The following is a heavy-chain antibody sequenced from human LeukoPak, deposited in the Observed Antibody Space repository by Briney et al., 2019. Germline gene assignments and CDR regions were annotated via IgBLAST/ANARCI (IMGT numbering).Heavy chain of an antibody. V-gene: IGHV3-53*01. Sequence: GGSLRLSCAASGFTVSSNYMSWVRQAPGKGLEWVSVIYSGGSTYYADSVKGRFTISRDNSKNTLYLQMNSLRAEDTAVYYCASDIPSMVRGVSLSYWGQGTLVTVSS. CDR3: ASDIPSMVRGVSLSY. CDR1: GFTVSSNY. CDR2: IYSGGST. J-gene: IGHJ4*02. D-gene: IGHD3-10*01.